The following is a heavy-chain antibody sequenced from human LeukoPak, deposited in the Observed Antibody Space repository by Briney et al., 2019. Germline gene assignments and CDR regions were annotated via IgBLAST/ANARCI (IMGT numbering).Heavy chain of an antibody. CDR3: ASELLKSSLQYYYGSGSSGY. CDR1: GYTFTGYY. D-gene: IGHD3-10*01. CDR2: INPNSGGT. Sequence: ASLKVSCKASGYTFTGYYMHWVRQAPGHGLLCIGWINPNSGGTNYAQKFQGGVTMTRDTATSTAYMELSRLRSDDTAVYYCASELLKSSLQYYYGSGSSGYWGQGTLVTASS. V-gene: IGHV1-2*02. J-gene: IGHJ4*02.